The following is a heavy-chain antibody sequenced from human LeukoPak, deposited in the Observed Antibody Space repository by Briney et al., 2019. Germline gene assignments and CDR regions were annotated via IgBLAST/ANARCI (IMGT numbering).Heavy chain of an antibody. V-gene: IGHV3-21*01. CDR2: ISSSSSYI. J-gene: IGHJ4*02. CDR3: ARDSTSYYDFWSGYCFDY. CDR1: GFTFSSYS. Sequence: PGGSLRLSCAASGFTFSSYSMNWVRQAPGKGLEWVSSISSSSSYIYYADSVKGRFIISRDNAKSSLYLQMNSLRAEDTAVYYCARDSTSYYDFWSGYCFDYWGQGTLVTVSS. D-gene: IGHD3-3*01.